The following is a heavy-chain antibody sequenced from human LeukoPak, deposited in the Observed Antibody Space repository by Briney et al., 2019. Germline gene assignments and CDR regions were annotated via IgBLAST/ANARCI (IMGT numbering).Heavy chain of an antibody. CDR3: ARAHYYDSSGYPYYFDY. CDR2: KSYDGSNK. J-gene: IGHJ4*02. CDR1: GRTFSSYA. V-gene: IGHV3-30*04. D-gene: IGHD3-22*01. Sequence: PGGSLRLFCAASGRTFSSYAMPWVRQAPGKGLEWVAVKSYDGSNKYYADSVKGRFTISRDNSKNTLYLQMNSLRAEDTAVYYCARAHYYDSSGYPYYFDYWGQGTLVTVSS.